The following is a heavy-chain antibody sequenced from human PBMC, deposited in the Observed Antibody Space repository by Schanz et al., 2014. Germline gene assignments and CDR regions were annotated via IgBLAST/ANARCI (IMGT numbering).Heavy chain of an antibody. CDR3: VRDSCFAFDY. V-gene: IGHV3-11*04. CDR1: GFSFSDYY. CDR2: ITYNGGTI. J-gene: IGHJ4*02. Sequence: VQLVESGGGLVQPGGSQRLSCAASGFSFSDYYMSWIRQAPGKGLEWISYITYNGGTIYYADSVKGRFTISRDNAKNSLYLEMNSLRAEDTAVYYCVRDSCFAFDYWGQGTLVTVSS.